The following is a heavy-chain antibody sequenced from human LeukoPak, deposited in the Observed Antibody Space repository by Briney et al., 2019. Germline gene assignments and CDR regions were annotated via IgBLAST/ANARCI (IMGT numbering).Heavy chain of an antibody. D-gene: IGHD3-9*01. V-gene: IGHV3-53*01. CDR2: IYSGGST. CDR1: GFTVSSNY. CDR3: AKDYDMWTGSLDY. Sequence: GGSLRLSCAASGFTVSSNYMSWVRQAPGKGLEWVSVIYSGGSTYYADSVKGRFTFSRDNSKNTLYLQMNSLRAEDTAVYFCAKDYDMWTGSLDYWGQGTLVTVSS. J-gene: IGHJ4*02.